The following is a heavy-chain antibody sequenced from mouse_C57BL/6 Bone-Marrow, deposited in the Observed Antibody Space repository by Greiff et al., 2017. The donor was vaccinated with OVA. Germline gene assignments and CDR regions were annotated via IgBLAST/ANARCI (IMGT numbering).Heavy chain of an antibody. J-gene: IGHJ4*01. D-gene: IGHD1-1*01. CDR1: GYTFTSYW. Sequence: QVQLQQSGAELVKPGASVKMSCKASGYTFTSYWITWVKQRPGQGLEWIGDIYPGSGSTNYNEKFKSKATLTVDTSSSTAYMQLSSLTSEDSAVYYCARSTYYGSSPYAMDYWGQGTSVTVSS. V-gene: IGHV1-55*01. CDR3: ARSTYYGSSPYAMDY. CDR2: IYPGSGST.